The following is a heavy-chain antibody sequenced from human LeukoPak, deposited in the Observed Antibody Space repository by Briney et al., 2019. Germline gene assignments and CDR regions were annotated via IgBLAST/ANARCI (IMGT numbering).Heavy chain of an antibody. CDR2: IYYSGST. V-gene: IGHV4-31*11. Sequence: SETLSLTCAVSGGSISSGGYSWSWIRQHPGKGLEWIGYIYYSGSTYYNPSLKSRVTISVDTSKNQFSLKLSSVTAADTAVYYCAREVRVAGNFDYWGQGTLVTVSS. CDR3: AREVRVAGNFDY. CDR1: GGSISSGGYS. J-gene: IGHJ4*02. D-gene: IGHD6-19*01.